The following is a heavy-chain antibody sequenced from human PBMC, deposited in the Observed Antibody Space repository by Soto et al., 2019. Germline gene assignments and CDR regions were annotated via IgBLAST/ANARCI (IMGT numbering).Heavy chain of an antibody. CDR2: MNTNSGNT. V-gene: IGHV1-8*01. Sequence: QVQLVQSGAEVKKPGASVKVSCKASGYTFTSHDINWVRQATGQGLEWMGWMNTNSGNTGYAQKFQGRVTMTRNTSISTGYMELSRLRSEDTAVYYGARAYYYGSGSYYQNWFAPWGQGTLVTVS. CDR1: GYTFTSHD. D-gene: IGHD3-10*01. J-gene: IGHJ5*02. CDR3: ARAYYYGSGSYYQNWFAP.